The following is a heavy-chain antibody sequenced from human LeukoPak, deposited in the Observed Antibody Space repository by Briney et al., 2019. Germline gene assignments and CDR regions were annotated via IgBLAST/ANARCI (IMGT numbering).Heavy chain of an antibody. V-gene: IGHV3-23*01. J-gene: IGHJ5*02. CDR2: ISGSGGST. CDR1: GFTFSSYA. CDR3: ANGRGRYGSAAFDP. D-gene: IGHD3-10*01. Sequence: GGSLRLSCAASGFTFSSYAMSWVRQAPGKGLEWVSAISGSGGSTYYADSVKGRLTISRDNSKNTLYLQMSSLRAEDTAVYYCANGRGRYGSAAFDPWGQGTLVTVSS.